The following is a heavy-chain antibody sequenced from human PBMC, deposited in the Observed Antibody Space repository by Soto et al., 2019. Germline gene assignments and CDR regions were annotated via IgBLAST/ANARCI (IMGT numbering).Heavy chain of an antibody. V-gene: IGHV1-69*04. CDR2: INTILSMS. D-gene: IGHD5-12*01. Sequence: GASVKVSCKASGDTFNFYTINWVRQAPGQGLQWMGRINTILSMSNYAPRFQGRVTMTADNSTSTAYMELSSLRAEDTAVYYCAKEVPRSSGYDLVTLDYWGQGTLVTVSS. J-gene: IGHJ4*02. CDR1: GDTFNFYT. CDR3: AKEVPRSSGYDLVTLDY.